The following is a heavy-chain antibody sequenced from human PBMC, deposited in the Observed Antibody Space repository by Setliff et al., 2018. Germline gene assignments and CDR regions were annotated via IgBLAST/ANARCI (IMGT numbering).Heavy chain of an antibody. V-gene: IGHV1-18*01. CDR3: AREVSTGENSGCDI. J-gene: IGHJ3*02. D-gene: IGHD3-9*01. CDR2: INNYNTNA. CDR1: GYTFTNYG. Sequence: ASVKVSCKTSGYTFTNYGITWVRQAPGQGLEWMGWINNYNTNANYAQKLQGRVAMTTDTSTSTAYMELRSLRSDDSAVYYCAREVSTGENSGCDIWGQGTVVT.